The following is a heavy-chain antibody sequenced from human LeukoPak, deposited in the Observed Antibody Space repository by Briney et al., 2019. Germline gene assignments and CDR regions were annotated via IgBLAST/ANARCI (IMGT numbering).Heavy chain of an antibody. Sequence: GGSLRLSCAASGFTFSSYAMSWVRQAPGKGLEWVSAISGSGGSTYYADSVKGRFTLSRDSSKNTLYLQMNSLRADDTAVYYCAKWGDYDALTGYYVSDFWGQGTLVTVSS. D-gene: IGHD3-9*01. CDR1: GFTFSSYA. J-gene: IGHJ4*02. CDR2: ISGSGGST. CDR3: AKWGDYDALTGYYVSDF. V-gene: IGHV3-23*01.